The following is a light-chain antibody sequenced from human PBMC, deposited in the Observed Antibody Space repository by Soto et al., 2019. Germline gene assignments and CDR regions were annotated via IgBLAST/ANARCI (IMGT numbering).Light chain of an antibody. CDR3: QQYGSSPGT. V-gene: IGKV3-20*01. Sequence: EIVLTQSPGTLSLSPGERATLSCRASQSVSSTYLAWYQQKLGQAPRLLILGASTRATGIPDRFSGSGSGTDFTLTISRLEPEDFAVYYCQQYGSSPGTFGPGTEVEIK. CDR2: GAS. J-gene: IGKJ1*01. CDR1: QSVSSTY.